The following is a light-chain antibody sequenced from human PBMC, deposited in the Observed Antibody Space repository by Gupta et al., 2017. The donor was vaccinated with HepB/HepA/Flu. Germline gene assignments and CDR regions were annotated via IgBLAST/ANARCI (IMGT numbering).Light chain of an antibody. Sequence: QSALPQPRSVSGSPGPSVTISCTGTSSDVGGYNRVSWYQQPPGKAPKLMIYDVSKRPAGVPGRFSGSKSGNTASLTISGLQAEEEADYYCCSDAGSDNYVFGTGTKVTVL. J-gene: IGLJ1*01. CDR2: DVS. CDR1: SSDVGGYNR. V-gene: IGLV2-11*01. CDR3: CSDAGSDNYV.